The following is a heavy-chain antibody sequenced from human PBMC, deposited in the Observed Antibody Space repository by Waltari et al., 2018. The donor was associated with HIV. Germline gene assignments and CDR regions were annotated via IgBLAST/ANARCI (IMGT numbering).Heavy chain of an antibody. J-gene: IGHJ4*02. Sequence: QVQLQESGPGLVKPSETLSLTCTVSGYSISSGYDWDWLRQPPGKGLAWIGSIYNSGSTDNNPSLKSGVTRSGDTSKNQFSLKLSSVTAAETAVYYCARGGAYYDSSGYDFDYWGQGTLVTVSS. CDR2: IYNSGST. CDR3: ARGGAYYDSSGYDFDY. V-gene: IGHV4-38-2*02. D-gene: IGHD3-22*01. CDR1: GYSISSGYD.